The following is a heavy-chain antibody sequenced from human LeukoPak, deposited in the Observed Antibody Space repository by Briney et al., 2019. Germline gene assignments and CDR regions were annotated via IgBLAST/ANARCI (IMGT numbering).Heavy chain of an antibody. J-gene: IGHJ4*02. V-gene: IGHV1-2*06. CDR2: INPNSGGT. Sequence: ASVKVSCNASGGTFSSYAISWVRQAPGQGLEWMGRINPNSGGTNYAQKFQGRVTMTRDTSISTAYMELSRLRSDDTAVYYCARGYSSFDYWGQGTLVTVSS. CDR1: GGTFSSYA. D-gene: IGHD6-13*01. CDR3: ARGYSSFDY.